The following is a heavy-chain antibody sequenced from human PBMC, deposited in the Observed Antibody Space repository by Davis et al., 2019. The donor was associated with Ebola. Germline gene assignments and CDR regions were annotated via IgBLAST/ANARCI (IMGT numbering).Heavy chain of an antibody. CDR2: INPNSGGT. Sequence: AASVKVSCKASGYTFTGYYMHWVRQAPGQGLEWMGRINPNSGGTNYAQKFQGRVTMTRDTSISTAYMELSRLRSDDTAVYYCARDGATLTGYYLYYYYGMDVWGQGTTVTVSS. CDR1: GYTFTGYY. V-gene: IGHV1-2*06. J-gene: IGHJ6*02. CDR3: ARDGATLTGYYLYYYYGMDV. D-gene: IGHD3-9*01.